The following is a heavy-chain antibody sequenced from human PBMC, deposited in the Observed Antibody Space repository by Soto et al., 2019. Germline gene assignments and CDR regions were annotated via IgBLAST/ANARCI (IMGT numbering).Heavy chain of an antibody. Sequence: EVQVLESGGGLVQPGGSLRLSCTASGFTFNIYAMSWVRQAPGKGLEWVSDISGSGGSTYYADSVKGRFTISRDNSKNTLYVQMNSLRAEDTAVYYCAKRPLPEGLQGALGALDIWGQGTMVTVSS. CDR3: AKRPLPEGLQGALGALDI. J-gene: IGHJ3*02. CDR2: ISGSGGST. CDR1: GFTFNIYA. V-gene: IGHV3-23*01.